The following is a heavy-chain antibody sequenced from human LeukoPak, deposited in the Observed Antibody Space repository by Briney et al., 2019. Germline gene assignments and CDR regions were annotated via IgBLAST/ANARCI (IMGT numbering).Heavy chain of an antibody. V-gene: IGHV3-11*04. Sequence: PGGSLRLSCAASGFTFSDSYMTWVRQAPGKGVEWVVYISGSGHDINYSESAKGRFTISRDNAKNSLYLQMSGLRVEDTAVYYCTRGPRHLDSWGQGTLVTVSS. J-gene: IGHJ4*02. D-gene: IGHD6-6*01. CDR1: GFTFSDSY. CDR3: TRGPRHLDS. CDR2: ISGSGHDI.